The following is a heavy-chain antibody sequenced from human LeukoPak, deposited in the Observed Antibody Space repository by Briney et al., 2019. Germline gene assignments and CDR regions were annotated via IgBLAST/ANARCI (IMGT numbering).Heavy chain of an antibody. J-gene: IGHJ4*02. CDR2: IWYDGSNK. CDR1: GFTFSSYG. CDR3: ARHRSGDQFDY. Sequence: GGSLRLSCAASGFTFSSYGMHWVRQAPGQGLEWVAVIWYDGSNKYYADSVKGRFTISRDNSKNTLYLQMNSLRAEDTAVYYCARHRSGDQFDYWGQGTLVTVSS. D-gene: IGHD5-12*01. V-gene: IGHV3-33*01.